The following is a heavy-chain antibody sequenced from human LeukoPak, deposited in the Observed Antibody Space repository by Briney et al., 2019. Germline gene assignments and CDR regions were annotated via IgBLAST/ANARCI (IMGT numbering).Heavy chain of an antibody. CDR1: GFTFDDYA. D-gene: IGHD6-13*01. V-gene: IGHV3-9*01. CDR3: AKGATGTGYYFDY. J-gene: IGHJ4*02. CDR2: ISWNSGSI. Sequence: PGGSLRLSCAAPGFTFDDYAMHWVRQAPGRGLEWVSGISWNSGSIGYADSVKGRFTISRDNAKNSLYLQMNSLRAEDTALYYCAKGATGTGYYFDYWGQGTLVAVSS.